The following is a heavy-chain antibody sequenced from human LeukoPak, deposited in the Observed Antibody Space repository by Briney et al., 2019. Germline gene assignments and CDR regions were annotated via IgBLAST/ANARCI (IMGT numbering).Heavy chain of an antibody. CDR3: ATPHYYDSSGYHQGGD. CDR1: GGSISSSNW. V-gene: IGHV4-4*02. Sequence: SGTLSLTCAVSGGSISSSNWWSWVRQPPGKGLEWIGEIYHSGSTNYNPSLKSRVTISVDKSKNQFSLKLSSVTAADTAVYYCATPHYYDSSGYHQGGDWGQGTLSPSPQ. J-gene: IGHJ4*02. CDR2: IYHSGST. D-gene: IGHD3-22*01.